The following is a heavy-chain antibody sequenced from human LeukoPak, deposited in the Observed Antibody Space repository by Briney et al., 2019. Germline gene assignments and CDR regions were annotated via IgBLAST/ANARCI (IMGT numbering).Heavy chain of an antibody. CDR1: GFTFGDYA. D-gene: IGHD3-10*01. Sequence: GSLRLSCTASGFTFGDYAMSWVRQAPGKGLEWVGFIRSKIYGGTAQYAASVEGRFTISRDDSKSIAYLQMNSLKTEDTAVYYCARYASGTYTPIYCWGQGTLVTVSS. V-gene: IGHV3-49*04. J-gene: IGHJ4*02. CDR3: ARYASGTYTPIYC. CDR2: IRSKIYGGTA.